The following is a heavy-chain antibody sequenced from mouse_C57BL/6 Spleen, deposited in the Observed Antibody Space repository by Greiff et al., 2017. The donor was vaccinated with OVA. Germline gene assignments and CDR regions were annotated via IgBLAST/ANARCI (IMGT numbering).Heavy chain of an antibody. CDR1: GYTFTSYG. J-gene: IGHJ2*01. V-gene: IGHV1-81*01. CDR3: ARGGNLDYFDY. D-gene: IGHD2-1*01. Sequence: QVQLQQSGAELARPGASVKLSCKASGYTFTSYGISWVKQRTGQGLEWIGEILPGSGSTNYNEKFKGKATFTADTSSNTAYMQLSSLTTEDSAIYYCARGGNLDYFDYWGQGTTLTVSS. CDR2: ILPGSGST.